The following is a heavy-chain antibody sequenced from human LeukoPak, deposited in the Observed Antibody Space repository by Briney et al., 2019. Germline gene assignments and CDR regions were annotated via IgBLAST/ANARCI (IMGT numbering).Heavy chain of an antibody. J-gene: IGHJ6*02. CDR1: GFTFSSYS. D-gene: IGHD1-20*01. CDR2: ISSSSSYI. Sequence: GGSLRLSCAASGFTFSSYSMIWVRQAPGKGLEWVSYISSSSSYIYYADSVKGRFTISRDNAKDSLYLRRNSASAEDTHVFYSAKNLGDSYNWKSDNYYYYYGMDVWGQGTTVTVSS. CDR3: AKNLGDSYNWKSDNYYYYYGMDV. V-gene: IGHV3-21*01.